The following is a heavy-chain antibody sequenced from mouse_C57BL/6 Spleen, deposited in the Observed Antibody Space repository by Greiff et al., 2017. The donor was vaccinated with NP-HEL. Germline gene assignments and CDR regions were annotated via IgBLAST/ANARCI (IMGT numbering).Heavy chain of an antibody. CDR3: ARRATVAPYYFDY. D-gene: IGHD1-1*01. Sequence: VQLQQPGAELVRPGSSVKLSCKASGYTFTSYWMDWVKQRPGQGLEWIGNIYPSDSETHYNQKFKDKATLTVDKSSSTAYMQLSSLTSEDSAVYYCARRATVAPYYFDYWGQGTTLTVSS. J-gene: IGHJ2*01. CDR1: GYTFTSYW. CDR2: IYPSDSET. V-gene: IGHV1-61*01.